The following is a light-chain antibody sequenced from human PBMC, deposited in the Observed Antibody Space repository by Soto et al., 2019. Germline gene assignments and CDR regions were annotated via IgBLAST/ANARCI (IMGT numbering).Light chain of an antibody. V-gene: IGKV2-28*01. Sequence: IVMTQSPLSLPVTPGEPASISCRSSQSLLHTNGYSYLDWYLQKPGQFPQLLIYLGSYRASGDPDRFSGSGSVTDFTLKISRVEADDVGVYYCMQALLAWTFGQGTKVQIK. CDR1: QSLLHTNGYSY. J-gene: IGKJ1*01. CDR3: MQALLAWT. CDR2: LGS.